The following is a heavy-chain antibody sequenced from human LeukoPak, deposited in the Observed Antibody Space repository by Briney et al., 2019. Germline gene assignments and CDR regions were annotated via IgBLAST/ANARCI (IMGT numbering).Heavy chain of an antibody. CDR1: GGSVSGYY. V-gene: IGHV4-4*09. D-gene: IGHD1-1*01. CDR2: IFSTGGT. J-gene: IGHJ4*02. CDR3: ATGGAFTTGRYNI. Sequence: SETLSLTCTVSGGSVSGYYWTWIRQPPGGGLQWFGFIFSTGGTNYNPSLQSRVAISTDASKNQVSLRVTSVTAADTAVYYCATGGAFTTGRYNIWGQGTLVSVSS.